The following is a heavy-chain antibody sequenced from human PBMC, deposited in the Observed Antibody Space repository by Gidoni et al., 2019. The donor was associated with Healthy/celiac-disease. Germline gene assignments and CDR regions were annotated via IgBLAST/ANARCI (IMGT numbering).Heavy chain of an antibody. CDR3: ARGTAYNWFDP. Sequence: QVQLQQWGAGLLKPSETLSLTCAAYGGSFSGYYWSWIRQPPGKGLEWIGEINHSGSTNYNPSLKSRVTISVDTSKNQFSLKLSSVTAADTAVYYCARGTAYNWFDPWGQGTLVTVSS. CDR1: GGSFSGYY. CDR2: INHSGST. J-gene: IGHJ5*02. V-gene: IGHV4-34*01.